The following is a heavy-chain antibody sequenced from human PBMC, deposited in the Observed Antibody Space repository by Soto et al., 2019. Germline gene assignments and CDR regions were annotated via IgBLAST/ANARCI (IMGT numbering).Heavy chain of an antibody. CDR3: ARERRVVGGYSSNWYDYFDI. J-gene: IGHJ4*02. CDR2: INHSGST. D-gene: IGHD6-13*01. V-gene: IGHV4-34*01. Sequence: SETLSLTCAVHGGSFNTYYWIWIRQAPGKGLEWIGEINHSGSTNYNPSLKSRVTISVDTSKNHFSLTLNSVSAADTAVYYCARERRVVGGYSSNWYDYFDIWGQGALVTVSS. CDR1: GGSFNTYY.